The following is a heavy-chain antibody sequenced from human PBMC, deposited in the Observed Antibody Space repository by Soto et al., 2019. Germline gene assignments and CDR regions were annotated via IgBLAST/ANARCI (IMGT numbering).Heavy chain of an antibody. V-gene: IGHV4-30-4*01. Sequence: TSETLSLTCTVSGGSISSGDYYWSWIRQPPGKGLEWIGYIYCSGSTYYNPSLKSQITISLDTSKNQFSLKLSSVTAADTAVYYCASYYYGSGSYSRPRYFDYWGQGTLVTVSS. CDR1: GGSISSGDYY. CDR2: IYCSGST. J-gene: IGHJ4*02. CDR3: ASYYYGSGSYSRPRYFDY. D-gene: IGHD3-10*01.